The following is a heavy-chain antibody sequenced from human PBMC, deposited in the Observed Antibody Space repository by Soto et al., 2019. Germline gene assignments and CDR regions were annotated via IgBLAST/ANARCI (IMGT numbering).Heavy chain of an antibody. V-gene: IGHV4-59*08. D-gene: IGHD3-10*01. CDR2: IYYSGST. CDR3: ARIRGVIPNPRVDYYYYYMDV. CDR1: GGSISSYY. J-gene: IGHJ6*03. Sequence: PSETLSLTCTVSGGSISSYYWSWIRQPPWKGLEWIGYIYYSGSTNYNPSLKSRVTISVDTSKNQFSLKLSSVTAADTAVYYCARIRGVIPNPRVDYYYYYMDVWGKGTTVTVSS.